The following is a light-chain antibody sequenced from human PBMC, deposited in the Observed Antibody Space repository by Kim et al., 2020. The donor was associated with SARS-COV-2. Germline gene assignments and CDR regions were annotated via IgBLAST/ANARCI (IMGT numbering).Light chain of an antibody. V-gene: IGLV3-1*01. Sequence: YELTQPPSVSVSPGQTANITCSGDKLGDKYACWYQQKPGQSPVLVIYQDSKRPSGIPERFSGSNSGNTATLTISGTQAMDEADYYCQAWDSSTADVVFG. CDR3: QAWDSSTADVV. CDR2: QDS. J-gene: IGLJ2*01. CDR1: KLGDKY.